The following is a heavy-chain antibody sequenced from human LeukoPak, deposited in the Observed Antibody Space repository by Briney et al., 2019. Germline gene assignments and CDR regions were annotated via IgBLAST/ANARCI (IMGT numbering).Heavy chain of an antibody. D-gene: IGHD6-13*01. CDR2: IYYSGST. CDR3: ARVFLGRAAGTSPWFDP. Sequence: SETLSLTCTVSGVSISSYYWSWIRQPPGKGLEWIGYIYYSGSTNYNPSLKSRVTISVDTSKNQFSLKLSSVTAADTAVYYCARVFLGRAAGTSPWFDPWGQGTLVTVSS. J-gene: IGHJ5*02. V-gene: IGHV4-59*01. CDR1: GVSISSYY.